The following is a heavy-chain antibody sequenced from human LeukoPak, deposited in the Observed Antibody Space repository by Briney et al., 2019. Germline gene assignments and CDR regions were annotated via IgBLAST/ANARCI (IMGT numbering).Heavy chain of an antibody. CDR3: ARHGIVDSSRKYYFDY. J-gene: IGHJ4*02. CDR1: GGSISSYY. CDR2: MYYSGST. D-gene: IGHD6-13*01. Sequence: SETLSLTCTVSGGSISSYYWSWIRQPPGKGLEWIGYMYYSGSTNYNPSLKSRVTISLDTSKNQFSLKLSSVTAADTAVYYCARHGIVDSSRKYYFDYWGQGTLVTVSS. V-gene: IGHV4-59*08.